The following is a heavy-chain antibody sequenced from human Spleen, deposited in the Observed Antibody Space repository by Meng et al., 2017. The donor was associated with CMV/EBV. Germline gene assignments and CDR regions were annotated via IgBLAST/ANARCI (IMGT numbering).Heavy chain of an antibody. CDR3: AHTGQACFDP. CDR2: ISWTDDK. CDR1: GFSLSTIGVG. Sequence: CPFSGFSLSTIGVGVGWIRQPPGKALEWLALISWTDDKRYSPSLKSRLTINKDTSKNQVVLTMTNMDPVDTATYYCAHTGQACFDPWGQGTLVTVSS. J-gene: IGHJ5*02. V-gene: IGHV2-5*01.